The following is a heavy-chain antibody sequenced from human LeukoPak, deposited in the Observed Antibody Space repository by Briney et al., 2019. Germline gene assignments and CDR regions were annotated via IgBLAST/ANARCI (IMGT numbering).Heavy chain of an antibody. D-gene: IGHD3-3*01. V-gene: IGHV3-33*01. CDR2: IWYDGSNT. CDR3: ARDFDFYSGFSFFDY. Sequence: GGSLRLSCAASGFTFSSYGMHWVRQAPDKGLEWVAVIWYDGSNTYYADSVKGRFTISRDNNKNSLYLLMNSLTTEDTAFYYCARDFDFYSGFSFFDYWGQGTLVTVSS. J-gene: IGHJ4*02. CDR1: GFTFSSYG.